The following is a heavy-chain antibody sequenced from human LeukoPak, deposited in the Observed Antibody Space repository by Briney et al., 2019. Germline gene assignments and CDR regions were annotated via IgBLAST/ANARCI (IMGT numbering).Heavy chain of an antibody. CDR1: GGTFSSYA. CDR3: ARSLFPSGSAFDI. J-gene: IGHJ3*02. Sequence: SEKVSCKASGGTFSSYAISWVRQAPGQGLEWMGRIIPIFGIANYAQKFQGRVTITADKSTSTAYMELSSLRSEDTAVYYCARSLFPSGSAFDIWGQGTMVTVSS. V-gene: IGHV1-69*04. CDR2: IIPIFGIA. D-gene: IGHD1-26*01.